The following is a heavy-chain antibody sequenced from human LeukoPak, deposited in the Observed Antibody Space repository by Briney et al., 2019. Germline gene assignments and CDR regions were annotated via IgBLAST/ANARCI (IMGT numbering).Heavy chain of an antibody. V-gene: IGHV5-51*01. CDR3: ARSGYYDLSVNWFDP. CDR2: IYPGDSGT. D-gene: IGHD3-3*01. Sequence: GESLKISCKGSGYSFTSYWIGWVRQMPGKGLEWMGIIYPGDSGTRYSPSFLGQVTIAADKSISTAYLQWSSLKASDTAMYYCARSGYYDLSVNWFDPWGQGTLVTVSS. J-gene: IGHJ5*02. CDR1: GYSFTSYW.